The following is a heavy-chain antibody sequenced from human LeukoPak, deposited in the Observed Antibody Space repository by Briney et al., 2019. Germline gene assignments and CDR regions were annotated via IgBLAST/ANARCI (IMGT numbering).Heavy chain of an antibody. CDR1: GYTFTTYW. D-gene: IGHD1-1*01. V-gene: IGHV5-51*01. CDR3: GGRGTGTTLAFDY. Sequence: PGESLKISCKVSGYTFTTYWIGWVRQMPGKGLEWMGIIYPADSDTRYSPSFQGQVTISVDKSISTAYLQWSSLKASDTAIYYCGGRGTGTTLAFDYWGQGTLVTVSS. CDR2: IYPADSDT. J-gene: IGHJ4*02.